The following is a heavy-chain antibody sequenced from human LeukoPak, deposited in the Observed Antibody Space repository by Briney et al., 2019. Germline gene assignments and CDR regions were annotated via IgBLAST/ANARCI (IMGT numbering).Heavy chain of an antibody. V-gene: IGHV3-74*03. Sequence: GRSLSLSCAASGFTFSGYWMHWVRQAPGKGRVWVSRINSDGYSITYADSVKGRFTISRDNAKNTLYLQMNSLIAEDTAVYFCTRAGYSSGFDSWGQGTLATVSS. CDR3: TRAGYSSGFDS. D-gene: IGHD6-19*01. CDR2: INSDGYSI. CDR1: GFTFSGYW. J-gene: IGHJ5*01.